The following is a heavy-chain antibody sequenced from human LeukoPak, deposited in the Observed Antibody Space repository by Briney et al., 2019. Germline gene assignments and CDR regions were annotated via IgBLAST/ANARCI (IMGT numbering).Heavy chain of an antibody. Sequence: GGSLRLSCAASGFTFSGYSMHWVRQAPGKGLNWVALTSSDGDIKYYADSVKSRFIISRGNSKNTLYLQMNSLTPEDTAVYYCARAMDTAMGPYFDYWGQGTLVTVSS. J-gene: IGHJ4*02. V-gene: IGHV3-30*04. D-gene: IGHD5-18*01. CDR2: TSSDGDIK. CDR3: ARAMDTAMGPYFDY. CDR1: GFTFSGYS.